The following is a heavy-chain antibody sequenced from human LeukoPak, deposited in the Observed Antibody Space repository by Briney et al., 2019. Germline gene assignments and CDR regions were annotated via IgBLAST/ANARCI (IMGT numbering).Heavy chain of an antibody. V-gene: IGHV1-69*04. D-gene: IGHD1-26*01. Sequence: ASVKVSCKASGGTFSSYAISWVRQAPGKGLEWMGRIIPILGIANYAQKFQGRVTITADKSTSTAYMELSSLRSEDTAVYYCARDTEWERNPDYFDYWGQGTLVTVSS. CDR3: ARDTEWERNPDYFDY. J-gene: IGHJ4*02. CDR2: IIPILGIA. CDR1: GGTFSSYA.